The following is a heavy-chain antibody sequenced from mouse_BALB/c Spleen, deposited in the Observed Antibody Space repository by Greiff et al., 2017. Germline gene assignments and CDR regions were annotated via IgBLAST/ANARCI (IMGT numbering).Heavy chain of an antibody. CDR2: IDPANGNT. CDR1: GFNIKDTY. CDR3: AREDYGYYFDY. Sequence: LVESGAELVKPGASVKLSCTASGFNIKDTYMHWVKQRPEQGLEWIGRIDPANGNTKYDPKFQGKATITADTSSNTAYLQLSSLTSEDTAVYYCAREDYGYYFDYWGQGTTLTVSS. D-gene: IGHD1-2*01. J-gene: IGHJ2*01. V-gene: IGHV14-3*02.